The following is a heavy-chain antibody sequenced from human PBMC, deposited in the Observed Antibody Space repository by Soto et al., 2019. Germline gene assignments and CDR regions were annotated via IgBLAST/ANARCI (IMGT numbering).Heavy chain of an antibody. V-gene: IGHV1-2*02. J-gene: IGHJ4*02. CDR2: INPNSGGT. D-gene: IGHD6-25*01. CDR3: ARAAPSAYYSDY. CDR1: GYTFTGYY. Sequence: QVQLLQSGAEVKKPGASVKVSCKASGYTFTGYYIHWVRQAPGQELEWMGWINPNSGGTNYAQKFQGRVTMTRDTSSSTGYMELSSLRSDETAVYYCARAAPSAYYSDYWVQGPLVTVSS.